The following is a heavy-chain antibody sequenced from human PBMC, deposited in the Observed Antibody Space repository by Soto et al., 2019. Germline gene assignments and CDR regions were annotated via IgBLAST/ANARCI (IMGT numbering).Heavy chain of an antibody. Sequence: QVQLVQSGAEVKKPGSSVKVSCKASGYTFTSYXXXXXRQASGQGLEWXRWMNPNSGNTGFAQKFQGRVTMTXXXXXXXXXXXXXXXXXXXXXXXXXXXXXIXLXPXXRPFDPWGQGTRVTVSP. D-gene: IGHD2-15*01. CDR1: GYTFTSYX. CDR3: XXXXIXLXPXXRPFDP. CDR2: MNPNSGNT. V-gene: IGHV1-8*01. J-gene: IGHJ5*02.